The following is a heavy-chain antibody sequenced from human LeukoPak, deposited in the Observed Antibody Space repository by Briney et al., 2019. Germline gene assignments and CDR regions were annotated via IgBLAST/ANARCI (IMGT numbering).Heavy chain of an antibody. D-gene: IGHD3-3*01. CDR3: AKTYYDFWSGYYRFAAFDI. Sequence: PGGSPRLSCAASGFTFSSYGMHWVRQAPGKGLEWVAFIRYDGSNKYYADSVKGRFTISRDNSKNTLYLQMNSLRAEDTAVYYCAKTYYDFWSGYYRFAAFDIWGQGTMVTVSS. CDR2: IRYDGSNK. V-gene: IGHV3-30*02. J-gene: IGHJ3*02. CDR1: GFTFSSYG.